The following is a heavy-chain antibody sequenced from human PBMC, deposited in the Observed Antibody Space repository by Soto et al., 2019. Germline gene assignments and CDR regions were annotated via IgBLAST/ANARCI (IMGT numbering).Heavy chain of an antibody. J-gene: IGHJ6*02. CDR1: GGSISNFF. D-gene: IGHD6-19*01. Sequence: PSETLSLTCSVSGGSISNFFWSWIRQSPGKGLEWIGYVYYTGSTSYNPSLKSRVTISVDMPEKQLSLNVSSVTAADTAVYYCARYSSGWPGNGMDVWGQGTAVTVSS. CDR3: ARYSSGWPGNGMDV. V-gene: IGHV4-59*08. CDR2: VYYTGST.